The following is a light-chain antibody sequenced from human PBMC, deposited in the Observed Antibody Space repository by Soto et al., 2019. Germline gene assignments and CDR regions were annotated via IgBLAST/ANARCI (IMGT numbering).Light chain of an antibody. J-gene: IGKJ1*01. CDR1: QNIYYN. CDR2: RAS. CDR3: LQYHNLWA. Sequence: ILMTQSPATVSVSPGESATLSCRASQNIYYNVAWYQHRPGQAPRLPIYRASPRAPGVPARFSGSGSGTEFTLTISSLQPEDFTVYSCLQYHNLWAFGQGTKV. V-gene: IGKV3-15*01.